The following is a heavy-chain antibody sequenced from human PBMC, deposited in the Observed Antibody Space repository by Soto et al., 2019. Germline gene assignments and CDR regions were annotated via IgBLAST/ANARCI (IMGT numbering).Heavy chain of an antibody. CDR2: ISYDGSNK. D-gene: IGHD3-22*01. Sequence: GGSLRLSCGASGFTFSSYGMHWVRQAPGKGLGWVAVISYDGSNKYYADSVKGRFTISRDNSKNTLYLQMNSLRAEDTAVYYCAKDQQVGYYDSSGYYGPFDYWGQGTLVTVSS. V-gene: IGHV3-30*18. CDR1: GFTFSSYG. CDR3: AKDQQVGYYDSSGYYGPFDY. J-gene: IGHJ4*02.